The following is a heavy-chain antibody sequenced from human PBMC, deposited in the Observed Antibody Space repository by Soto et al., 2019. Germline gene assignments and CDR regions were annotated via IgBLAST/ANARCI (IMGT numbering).Heavy chain of an antibody. CDR2: MNPNSGNT. D-gene: IGHD3-3*01. CDR3: ARAEVLRFLEWLLPPDYYYYMDV. V-gene: IGHV1-8*01. J-gene: IGHJ6*03. Sequence: ASVNVSCKASGYTFTSYDINWVRQATGQGLEWMGWMNPNSGNTGYAQKFQGRVTMTRNTSISTAYMELSSLRSEDTAVYYCARAEVLRFLEWLLPPDYYYYMDVWGKGTTVTVSS. CDR1: GYTFTSYD.